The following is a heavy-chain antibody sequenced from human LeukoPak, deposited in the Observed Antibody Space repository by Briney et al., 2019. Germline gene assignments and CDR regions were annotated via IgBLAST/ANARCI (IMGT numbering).Heavy chain of an antibody. CDR3: ARIGRSGSSTWFDP. J-gene: IGHJ5*02. D-gene: IGHD6-6*01. Sequence: SGPALLKPTQTLTLTCTFSGFSLSTRGERVSWIRQPPGKALEWLARIDWDDDKFYSPSLKTRLTISTGTSKNQVVLTMTNMDSVDTATYYCARIGRSGSSTWFDPWGQGTLVTVSS. V-gene: IGHV2-70*04. CDR2: IDWDDDK. CDR1: GFSLSTRGER.